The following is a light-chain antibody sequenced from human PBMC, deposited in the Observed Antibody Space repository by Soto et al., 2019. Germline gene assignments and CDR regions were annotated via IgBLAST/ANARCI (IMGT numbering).Light chain of an antibody. Sequence: EIMLTQSPATLSLCPGERATLSCRASQSISRYLAWYQQKPGQAPRLLIYDASNRASGVPGRFSGSGSGTDFTLTISSLEPEDFAVYYCQHRSNWLTFGGGTKVDI. J-gene: IGKJ4*01. CDR2: DAS. CDR3: QHRSNWLT. CDR1: QSISRY. V-gene: IGKV3-11*01.